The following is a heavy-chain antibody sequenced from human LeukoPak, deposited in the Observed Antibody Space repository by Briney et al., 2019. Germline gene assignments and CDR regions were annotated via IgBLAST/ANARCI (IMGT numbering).Heavy chain of an antibody. V-gene: IGHV4-34*01. CDR1: GGSFSGYY. CDR3: ARGYFDY. J-gene: IGHJ4*02. CDR2: INHSGST. Sequence: SETLSLTCAVYGGSFSGYYWSWIRQPPGKGQEWIGEINHSGSTNHNPSLKSRVTISVDTSKNQSSLKLSSVTAADTAVYYCARGYFDYWGQGTLVTVSS.